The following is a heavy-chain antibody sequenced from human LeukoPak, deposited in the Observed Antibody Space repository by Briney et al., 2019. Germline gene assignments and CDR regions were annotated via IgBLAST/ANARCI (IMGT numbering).Heavy chain of an antibody. J-gene: IGHJ4*02. CDR2: IRDSGSST. V-gene: IGHV3-23*01. CDR3: AKYGPQDSGSSHFDY. D-gene: IGHD1-26*01. CDR1: GFTFSSYA. Sequence: GGALRLSCAASGFTFSSYAMSWVRQAPGKGLEWVSAIRDSGSSTHYADSVKGRFTTSRDNSKNTLFLQMNSLRAEDTAIYYCAKYGPQDSGSSHFDYWGQGALVTVSS.